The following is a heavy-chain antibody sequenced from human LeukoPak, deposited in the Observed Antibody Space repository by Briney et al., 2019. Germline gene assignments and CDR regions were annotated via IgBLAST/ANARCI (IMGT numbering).Heavy chain of an antibody. V-gene: IGHV4-39*01. CDR2: IYYSGST. CDR3: ARVVVAATAWFDP. Sequence: PSETLSLTCTVSGGSISSSSYYWGWIRQPPGKGLEWIGSIYYSGSTYYNPPLKSRVTISVDTPKNQFSLKLSSVTAADTAVYYCARVVVAATAWFDPWGQGTLVTVSS. J-gene: IGHJ5*02. D-gene: IGHD2-15*01. CDR1: GGSISSSSYY.